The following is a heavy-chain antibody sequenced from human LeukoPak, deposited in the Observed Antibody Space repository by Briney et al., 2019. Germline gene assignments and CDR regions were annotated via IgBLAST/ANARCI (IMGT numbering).Heavy chain of an antibody. D-gene: IGHD7-27*01. CDR3: ARDFSPEAWGGQDAFDI. V-gene: IGHV4-61*02. Sequence: SETLSLTCAVSGGSISSSSYYWSWIRQPAGKGLEWIGRIYTSESTTYNPSLKSRVTISVDTSKNQFSLKLSSVTAADTAVYYCARDFSPEAWGGQDAFDIWGQGTMVTVSS. CDR2: IYTSEST. CDR1: GGSISSSSYY. J-gene: IGHJ3*02.